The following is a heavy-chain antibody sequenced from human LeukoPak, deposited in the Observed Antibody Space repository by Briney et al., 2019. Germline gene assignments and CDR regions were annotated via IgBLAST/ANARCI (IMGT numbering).Heavy chain of an antibody. CDR1: GFTFSSYG. D-gene: IGHD3-22*01. J-gene: IGHJ4*02. Sequence: GGSLRLSCAASGFTFSSYGMHWVRQAPGKGLEWVANIKYDGTHKFYADSVKGRFTISRDNAKNSLFLEMNSLRADDTAVYFCASSHDSSGNDWGQGTLVTVS. CDR3: ASSHDSSGND. V-gene: IGHV3-7*01. CDR2: IKYDGTHK.